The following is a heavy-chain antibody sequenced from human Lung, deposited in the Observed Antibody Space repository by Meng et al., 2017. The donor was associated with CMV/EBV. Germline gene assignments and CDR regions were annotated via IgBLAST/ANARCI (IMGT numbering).Heavy chain of an antibody. CDR3: ARTNYGDYNWFDP. V-gene: IGHV4-31*03. J-gene: IGHJ5*02. Sequence: VQLQDSGPGLVKPSQTLSLTCTVSGGSISSGGFYWSWIRQHPGKGLEWIGYIYYSGSTYYNPSLRSRVAISIDTSKNQFSLKLTSVTAADTAVYLCARTNYGDYNWFDPWGQGTLVTASS. CDR2: IYYSGST. CDR1: GGSISSGGFY. D-gene: IGHD4-17*01.